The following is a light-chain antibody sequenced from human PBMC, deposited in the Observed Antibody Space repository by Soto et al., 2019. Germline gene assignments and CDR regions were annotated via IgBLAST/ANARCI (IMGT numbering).Light chain of an antibody. CDR3: SSYTSSSTLLYV. V-gene: IGLV2-14*01. CDR1: SSDVGGYNY. Sequence: QSALTQPASVSGSPGQSITISCTGTSSDVGGYNYVSWYQQHPGKAPKLMIYDVSNRPSGFSNRFSGSKSGNTASLTISGLQAEYEADYYCSSYTSSSTLLYVFGTGTKLTVL. J-gene: IGLJ1*01. CDR2: DVS.